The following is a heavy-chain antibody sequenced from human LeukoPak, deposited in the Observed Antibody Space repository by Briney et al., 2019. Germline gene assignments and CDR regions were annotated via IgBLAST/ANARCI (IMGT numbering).Heavy chain of an antibody. Sequence: GASVKVSCKASGYTFTGYYMHWVRQAPGQGLEWMGWINPNSGGTNYAQKFQGRVTMTRDTSISTAYMEVSRPRSDDTAVYYCARVFYAKDIVVVPAYYYYYLDVWGKGTTVTVSS. V-gene: IGHV1-2*02. CDR3: ARVFYAKDIVVVPAYYYYYLDV. CDR2: INPNSGGT. D-gene: IGHD2-2*01. CDR1: GYTFTGYY. J-gene: IGHJ6*03.